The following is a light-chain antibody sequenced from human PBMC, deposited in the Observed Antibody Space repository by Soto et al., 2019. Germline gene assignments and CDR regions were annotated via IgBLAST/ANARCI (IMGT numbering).Light chain of an antibody. V-gene: IGLV2-11*01. J-gene: IGLJ3*02. Sequence: QSALTQPRSVSGSPGQSVTISCTETSYDVGNYKYVSWYQQHPGKAPKFMIYDVGKRPSGVPDRFSGSKSGNTASLTISGLQAEDEADYYCCSYAGSYALGVFGGGTKLTVL. CDR1: SYDVGNYKY. CDR2: DVG. CDR3: CSYAGSYALGV.